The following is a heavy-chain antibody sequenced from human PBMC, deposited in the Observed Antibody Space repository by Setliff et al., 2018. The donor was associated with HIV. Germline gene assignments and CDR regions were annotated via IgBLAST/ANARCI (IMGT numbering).Heavy chain of an antibody. D-gene: IGHD3-22*01. CDR1: GFASGIVLSNYW. CDR3: ARAYNVYDYRFDSSGYDY. J-gene: IGHJ4*02. Sequence: PGGSLRLSCAASGFASGIVLSNYWMSWVRQAPGKGPEWVANIHKVGSEKYYVDSVKGRFIASTDNAKNSLFLEMNSLKAEDTAVYYCARAYNVYDYRFDSSGYDYWGQGTLVTVSS. V-gene: IGHV3-7*03. CDR2: IHKVGSEK.